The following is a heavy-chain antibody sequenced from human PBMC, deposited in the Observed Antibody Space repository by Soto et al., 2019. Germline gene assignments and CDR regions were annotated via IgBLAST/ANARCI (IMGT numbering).Heavy chain of an antibody. V-gene: IGHV1-69*06. CDR1: GGTFSSYA. J-gene: IGHJ6*02. CDR3: AGHPYPSYYYGMDV. Sequence: ASVKVSCKASGGTFSSYAISWVRQAPGQGLEWMGGIIPIFGTANYAQKFQGRVTITADKSTSTAYMELSSLRSEDTAVYYCAGHPYPSYYYGMDVWGQGTTVTVSS. D-gene: IGHD2-2*02. CDR2: IIPIFGTA.